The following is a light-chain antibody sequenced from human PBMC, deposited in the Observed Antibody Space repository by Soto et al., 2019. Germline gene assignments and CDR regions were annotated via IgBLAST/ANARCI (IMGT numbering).Light chain of an antibody. Sequence: AIQMTQSPSSLSASVGDRVTITCRASQGIRFDLGWYQQKPGKAPNLLIYAASSLQSGVPSRFSGSGSGTDFTLTIRSLQPEDFATYYCLQDYNYPRTFGQGTKVEIK. J-gene: IGKJ1*01. CDR1: QGIRFD. V-gene: IGKV1-6*01. CDR3: LQDYNYPRT. CDR2: AAS.